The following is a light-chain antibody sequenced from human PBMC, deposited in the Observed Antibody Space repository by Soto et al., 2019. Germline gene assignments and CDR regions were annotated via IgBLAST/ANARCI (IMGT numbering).Light chain of an antibody. CDR3: QQRSNWLWT. J-gene: IGKJ1*01. CDR1: QSVSSY. Sequence: EIVLTQSPATLSLSPGEIATLSCRASQSVSSYLAWYQQKPGQAPRLLIYDASNRATGIPARFSGSGSGTDFPLTISSLEPEDFAVYYCQQRSNWLWTFGQGTKVEI. V-gene: IGKV3-11*01. CDR2: DAS.